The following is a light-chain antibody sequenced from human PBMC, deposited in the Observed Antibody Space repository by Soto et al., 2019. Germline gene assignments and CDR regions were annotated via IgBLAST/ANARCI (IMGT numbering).Light chain of an antibody. CDR1: SSDLGGYNY. CDR2: DVS. V-gene: IGLV2-14*03. CDR3: SSYRNSSTLYV. J-gene: IGLJ1*01. Sequence: QSALTQPASVSGSPGQSITISCTGTSSDLGGYNYVSWYQQHPGKAPKLIIYDVSKRPSGVSNRFSGSKSGNTASLTISGLQAEDEADYYCSSYRNSSTLYVFGTGTKLTVL.